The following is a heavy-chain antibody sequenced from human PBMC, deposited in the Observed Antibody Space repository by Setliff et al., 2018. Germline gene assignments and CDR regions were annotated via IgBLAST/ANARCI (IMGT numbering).Heavy chain of an antibody. J-gene: IGHJ4*02. D-gene: IGHD1-26*01. Sequence: LSETLSLTCTVSGASINSGTYYWAWIRQPPGKGLEWIGRIHYSGTTYYNASLKSRVTMSVDTSKNQFSLNLSSVTAADTAVYYCARTGTYRYFDYWGQGALVTVSS. CDR3: ARTGTYRYFDY. CDR1: GASINSGTYY. V-gene: IGHV4-39*01. CDR2: IHYSGTT.